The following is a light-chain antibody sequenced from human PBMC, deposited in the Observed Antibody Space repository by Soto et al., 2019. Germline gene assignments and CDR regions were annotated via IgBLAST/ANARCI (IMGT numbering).Light chain of an antibody. CDR1: QSISSY. Sequence: DIQMTQSPSSLSASVGDRVTITCRASQSISSYLNWYRQKPGKAPELLIYGASNLQSGVPSRFSGSGSGTDFTLTISRQHPEDFATYYCQQTYSFPRTFGQGNKVEI. CDR2: GAS. CDR3: QQTYSFPRT. J-gene: IGKJ1*01. V-gene: IGKV1-39*01.